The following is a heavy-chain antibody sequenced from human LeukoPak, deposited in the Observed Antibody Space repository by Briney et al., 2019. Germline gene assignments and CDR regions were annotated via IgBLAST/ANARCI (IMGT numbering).Heavy chain of an antibody. V-gene: IGHV3-49*04. J-gene: IGHJ4*02. CDR3: TRIKGCSSTNCYYDY. D-gene: IGHD2-2*01. CDR1: GFTFYDYA. Sequence: GRSLRLSCTVSGFTFYDYALTWVRQAPGKGLEWLGFIRPKSYGGTTEYAASVKGRFAVSRDDSTSIAYLQMNNLETEDTAVYYCTRIKGCSSTNCYYDYWGQGTLVTVSS. CDR2: IRPKSYGGTT.